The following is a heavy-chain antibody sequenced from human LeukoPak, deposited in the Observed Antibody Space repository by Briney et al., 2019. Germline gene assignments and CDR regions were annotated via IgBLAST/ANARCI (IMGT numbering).Heavy chain of an antibody. CDR1: GGSISSSNW. CDR2: IYHSGST. Sequence: SETLSLTCAVSGGSISSSNWWSWVRQPPGKGLEWIGEIYHSGSTTYNPSLKSRVTISIDRSKNQFAMKMSSVTAADTAVYYCARVVIAAAGTDDSWFDHWGQGTLVTVSS. V-gene: IGHV4-4*02. CDR3: ARVVIAAAGTDDSWFDH. D-gene: IGHD6-13*01. J-gene: IGHJ5*02.